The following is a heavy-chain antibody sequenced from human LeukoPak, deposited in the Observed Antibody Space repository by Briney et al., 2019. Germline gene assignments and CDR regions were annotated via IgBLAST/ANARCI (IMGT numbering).Heavy chain of an antibody. CDR1: GGTFSSYA. D-gene: IGHD1-1*01. CDR3: ARAFSPVLPGYNWNDLLSFDY. V-gene: IGHV1-69*13. Sequence: SVKVSCKASGGTFSSYAISWVRQAPGQGLEWMGGIIPILGTANYAQKFQGRVTITADESTSTAYMELSSLRSEDTAVYYCARAFSPVLPGYNWNDLLSFDYWGQGTLVTVSS. CDR2: IIPILGTA. J-gene: IGHJ4*02.